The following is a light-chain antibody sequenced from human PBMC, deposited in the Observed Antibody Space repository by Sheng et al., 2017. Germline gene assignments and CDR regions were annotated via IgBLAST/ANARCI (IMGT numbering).Light chain of an antibody. CDR3: QQYNNWPRT. V-gene: IGKV3-15*01. J-gene: IGKJ1*01. Sequence: EIVMTQSPATLSVSPGERATLSCGASQSVGSNLAWYQQKPGQGPRLLIHGASTRATGVPARFSGSGSGTEFTLTISILQSEDFAVYYCQQYNNWPRTFGQGTKVEIK. CDR1: QSVGSN. CDR2: GAS.